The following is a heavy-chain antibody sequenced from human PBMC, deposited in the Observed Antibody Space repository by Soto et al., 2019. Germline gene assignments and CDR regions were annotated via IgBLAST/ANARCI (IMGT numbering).Heavy chain of an antibody. J-gene: IGHJ1*01. V-gene: IGHV1-18*01. CDR1: GYTFSNYG. CDR3: ARGGSSWSAEYYPH. CDR2: SSGYNGNT. D-gene: IGHD6-13*01. Sequence: QVQLVQSGAEVKKPGASVQVSCKASGYTFSNYGISWVRQAPGQGPEWMGWSSGYNGNTKYAQSLQGRVTMTTDTSTSIAYMELTSLRSDDTAVYYCARGGSSWSAEYYPHWGQGTLVIVSS.